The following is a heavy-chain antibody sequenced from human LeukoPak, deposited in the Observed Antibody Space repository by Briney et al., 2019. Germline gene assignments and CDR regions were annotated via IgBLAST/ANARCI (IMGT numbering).Heavy chain of an antibody. J-gene: IGHJ4*02. Sequence: PGRSLRLSCAASGFTFSSYAMHWVRQAPGKGLEWVAAISYDGSNKYYADSVKGRFTISRDNSKNTLYLQMNSLRAEDTAVYYCARDRVHYDILTGYYHWGQGTLVTVSS. D-gene: IGHD3-9*01. CDR3: ARDRVHYDILTGYYH. CDR2: ISYDGSNK. V-gene: IGHV3-30*04. CDR1: GFTFSSYA.